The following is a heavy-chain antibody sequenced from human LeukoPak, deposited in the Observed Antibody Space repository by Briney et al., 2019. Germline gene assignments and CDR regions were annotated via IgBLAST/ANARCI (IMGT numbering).Heavy chain of an antibody. Sequence: AGSLTLSCAASGFTFSSYGMHWVRQAPGKGLEWVALISYDGSNKYYADSVKGRFTISRDNSKNTLYLQMNSLRAEDTAVYYCAKSQGIAVAGYFDYWGNGTMVIVSS. CDR1: GFTFSSYG. CDR3: AKSQGIAVAGYFDY. D-gene: IGHD6-19*01. J-gene: IGHJ4*01. V-gene: IGHV3-30*18. CDR2: ISYDGSNK.